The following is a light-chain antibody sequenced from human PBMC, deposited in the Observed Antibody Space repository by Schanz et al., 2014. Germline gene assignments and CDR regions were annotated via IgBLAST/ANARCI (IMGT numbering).Light chain of an antibody. CDR2: DTS. V-gene: IGLV7-46*01. CDR3: LLQYSGGSRV. CDR1: TGAVTSGHY. J-gene: IGLJ3*02. Sequence: QAVVTQVPSLTVSPGGTVTLTCGSSTGAVTSGHYPYWFQQKPGQAPRTLIYDTSNKHSWTPARFSGSLLGGKAALTLSGEQPEDEAEYFCLLQYSGGSRVFGGGAKLTVL.